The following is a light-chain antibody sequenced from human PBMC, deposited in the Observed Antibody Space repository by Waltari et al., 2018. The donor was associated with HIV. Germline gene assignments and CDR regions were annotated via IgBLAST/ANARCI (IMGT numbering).Light chain of an antibody. CDR3: QSYDNSLKVI. Sequence: QSVLTQPPSMSAAPGQRVTISCTGSSSDLRAPYDVHWYQQVPGTAPKLLIYSNNNRPSGVPDRFSGSKSGTSASLAITGLQPEDEADYYCQSYDNSLKVIFGGGTRLTVL. CDR2: SNN. CDR1: SSDLRAPYD. V-gene: IGLV1-40*01. J-gene: IGLJ2*01.